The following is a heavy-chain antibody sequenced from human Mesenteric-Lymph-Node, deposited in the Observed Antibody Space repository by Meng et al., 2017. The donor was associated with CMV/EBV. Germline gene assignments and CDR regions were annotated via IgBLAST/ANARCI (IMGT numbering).Heavy chain of an antibody. J-gene: IGHJ6*02. V-gene: IGHV4-59*01. CDR1: GFTFSDYC. CDR2: IYYSGST. CDR3: ARLPHQDCSSTSCYGGEDYYYGMDV. D-gene: IGHD2-2*01. Sequence: GSLRLSCAASGFTFSDYCMSWIRQPPGKGLEWIGYIYYSGSTNYNPSLKSRVTISVDTSKNQFSLKLSSVTAADTAVYYCARLPHQDCSSTSCYGGEDYYYGMDVWGQGTTVTVSS.